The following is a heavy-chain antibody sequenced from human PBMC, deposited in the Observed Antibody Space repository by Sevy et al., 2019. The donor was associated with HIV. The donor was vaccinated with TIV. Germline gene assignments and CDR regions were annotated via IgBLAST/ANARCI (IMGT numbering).Heavy chain of an antibody. CDR1: GYSFTSYW. J-gene: IGHJ4*02. CDR3: AGLRMRELLAPNDYFDY. D-gene: IGHD1-26*01. CDR2: IYPGDSDT. Sequence: GESLKISCKGSGYSFTSYWIGWVRQMPGKGLEWMGIIYPGDSDTRYRPSFQGQVTISADKSISTASLRWSSLKASDTAMYYCAGLRMRELLAPNDYFDYWGQGTLVTVSS. V-gene: IGHV5-51*01.